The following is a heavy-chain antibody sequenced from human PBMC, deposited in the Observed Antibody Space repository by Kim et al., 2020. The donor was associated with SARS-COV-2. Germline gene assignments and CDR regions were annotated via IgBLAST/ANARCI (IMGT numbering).Heavy chain of an antibody. V-gene: IGHV3-33*01. CDR3: ARDRDSYYDFWSGYYNYYYYYGMDV. Sequence: GGSLRLSCAASGFTFSSYGMHWVRQAPGKGLEWVAVIWYDGSNKYYADSVKGRFTISRDNSKNTLYLQMNSLRAEDTAVYYCARDRDSYYDFWSGYYNYYYYYGMDVRGQGTTVTVSS. CDR1: GFTFSSYG. CDR2: IWYDGSNK. D-gene: IGHD3-3*01. J-gene: IGHJ6*02.